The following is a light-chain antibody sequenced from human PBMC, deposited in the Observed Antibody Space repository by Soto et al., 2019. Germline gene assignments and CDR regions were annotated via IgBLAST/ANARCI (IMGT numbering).Light chain of an antibody. CDR1: QSVGSY. CDR3: QQRSNWLT. V-gene: IGKV3-11*01. J-gene: IGKJ5*01. Sequence: EIVLTQSPATLSLSPGDRATLSCRASQSVGSYLAWYQQKPGQAPRLLIYDASNRATGIPARFSGSGSGTDFTLTISSLEPADFAVYYCQQRSNWLTCGQGTRLEIE. CDR2: DAS.